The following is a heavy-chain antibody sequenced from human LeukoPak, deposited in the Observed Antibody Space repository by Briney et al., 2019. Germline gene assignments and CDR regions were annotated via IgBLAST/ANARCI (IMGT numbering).Heavy chain of an antibody. D-gene: IGHD3-3*01. CDR2: IYHSGST. Sequence: SETLSLPCTISGCSISSSSYYWASIPQPPAKCLEWIGYIYHSGSTYYTPYLKSRVTISVDRSKHQFSLKLSSVTAADTALYYCARGSGVAPLDPWGQGTLVTVSS. J-gene: IGHJ5*02. V-gene: IGHV4-30-2*01. CDR1: GCSISSSSYY. CDR3: ARGSGVAPLDP.